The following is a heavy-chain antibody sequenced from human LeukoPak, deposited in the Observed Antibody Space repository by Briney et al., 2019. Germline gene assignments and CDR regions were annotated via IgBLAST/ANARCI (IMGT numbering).Heavy chain of an antibody. CDR1: GGSISSSSYY. CDR2: IYYSGST. CDR3: ARRIFCYDSSGGFDY. Sequence: SETLSLTCTVSGGSISSSSYYWGWIRQPPGKGLEWIGSIYYSGSTYYNPSLKSRVTISVDTSKNQFSLKLSSVTAADTAVYYCARRIFCYDSSGGFDYWGQGTLVTVSS. J-gene: IGHJ4*02. V-gene: IGHV4-39*01. D-gene: IGHD3-22*01.